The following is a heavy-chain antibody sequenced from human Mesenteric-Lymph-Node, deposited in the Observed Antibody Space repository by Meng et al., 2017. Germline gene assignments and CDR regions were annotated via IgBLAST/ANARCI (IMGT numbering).Heavy chain of an antibody. CDR1: GFTFDDYA. V-gene: IGHV3-9*01. Sequence: GGSLRLSCAASGFTFDDYAMHWVRQAPGKGLEWVSGISWNSGSIGYADSVKGRFTISRDNAKNSLYLQMNSLRAEDTALYYCAKDINYDFWSGPNYYYGMDVWGQGTTVTVSS. J-gene: IGHJ6*02. CDR3: AKDINYDFWSGPNYYYGMDV. CDR2: ISWNSGSI. D-gene: IGHD3-3*01.